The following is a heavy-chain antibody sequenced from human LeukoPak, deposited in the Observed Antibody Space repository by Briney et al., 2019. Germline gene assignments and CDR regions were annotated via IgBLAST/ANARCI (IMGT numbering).Heavy chain of an antibody. V-gene: IGHV4-39*07. Sequence: PSETLSLTCTVSGVSISSSNSYWGWIRQPPGKGLEWIGSIYYSGNTYYNASLKSQVSISIDTSKNQFSLRLTSVTAADTAVYYCARGLGAAASEKRINWFDPWGQGTLVTVSS. CDR3: ARGLGAAASEKRINWFDP. D-gene: IGHD6-13*01. J-gene: IGHJ5*02. CDR2: IYYSGNT. CDR1: GVSISSSNSY.